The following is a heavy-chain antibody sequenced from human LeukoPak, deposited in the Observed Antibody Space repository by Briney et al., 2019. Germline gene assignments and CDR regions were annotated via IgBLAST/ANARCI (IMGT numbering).Heavy chain of an antibody. CDR1: GFPFSTFG. D-gene: IGHD1-26*01. Sequence: PGRSLRLSCAASGFPFSTFGMHWVRQAPGKGLEWVAAIAYDGSVKYYPDPVKGRLTISRDNSKNTLYLQMNSLRAEDTAVYYCAKDRTVVGATSFDYWGLGTLVTVSS. J-gene: IGHJ4*02. CDR2: IAYDGSVK. V-gene: IGHV3-30*18. CDR3: AKDRTVVGATSFDY.